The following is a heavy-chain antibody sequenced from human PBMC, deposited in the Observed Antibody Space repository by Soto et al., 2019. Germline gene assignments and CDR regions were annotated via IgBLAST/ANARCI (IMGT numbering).Heavy chain of an antibody. CDR2: ISNDENIK. Sequence: PGKGLEWLTVISNDENIKQDSVRGRFAIARDNSKNTLYLHLTSLRAEDTAIYYCATGLPAGLDYWGQGTLVTVSS. CDR3: ATGLPAGLDY. J-gene: IGHJ4*02. V-gene: IGHV3-30*09.